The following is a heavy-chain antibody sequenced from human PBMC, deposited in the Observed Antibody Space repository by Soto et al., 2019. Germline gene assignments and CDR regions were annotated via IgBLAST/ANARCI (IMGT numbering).Heavy chain of an antibody. CDR2: INAGNGNT. V-gene: IGHV1-3*01. D-gene: IGHD6-19*01. CDR1: GYNFTSYA. Sequence: ASVKVSCKASGYNFTSYAMHWVRQAPGQRLEWMGWINAGNGNTKYSQKFQGRVTMTRDTSTSTVYMELSSLRSEVTAVYYCAREQWLDRPFHYWGQGTLVTVSS. J-gene: IGHJ4*02. CDR3: AREQWLDRPFHY.